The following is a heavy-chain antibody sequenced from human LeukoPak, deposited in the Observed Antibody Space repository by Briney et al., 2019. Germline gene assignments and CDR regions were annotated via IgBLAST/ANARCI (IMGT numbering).Heavy chain of an antibody. CDR3: ARHRGGSYFNY. J-gene: IGHJ4*02. D-gene: IGHD1-26*01. CDR2: IYYSGST. CDR1: GGSISSSSYY. Sequence: SETLSLTCTASGGSISSSSYYWGWIRQPPGKGLEWIGSIYYSGSTYYNPSLKSRVTISVDTSKNQFSLKLSSVTAADTAVYYCARHRGGSYFNYWGQGTLVTVSS. V-gene: IGHV4-39*01.